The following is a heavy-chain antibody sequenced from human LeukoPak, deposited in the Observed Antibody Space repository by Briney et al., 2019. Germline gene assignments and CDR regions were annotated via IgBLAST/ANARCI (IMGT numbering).Heavy chain of an antibody. CDR2: MNPNSGNT. CDR1: GYTFTSYD. CDR3: ARGRNAQVVVVITTVVLDY. J-gene: IGHJ4*02. V-gene: IGHV1-8*01. Sequence: ASVKVSCKASGYTFTSYDINWVRQATGQGLEWMGWMNPNSGNTGYAQKFQGRVTMTRNTSISTAYMELSSLRSEDTAVYYCARGRNAQVVVVITTVVLDYWGQGTLVTVSS. D-gene: IGHD3-22*01.